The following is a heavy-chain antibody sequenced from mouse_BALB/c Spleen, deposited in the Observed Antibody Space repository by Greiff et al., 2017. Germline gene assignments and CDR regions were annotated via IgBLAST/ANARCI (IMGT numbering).Heavy chain of an antibody. CDR3: ARGPMITTGSYAMDY. J-gene: IGHJ4*01. CDR2: INSNGGST. Sequence: DVQLVESGGGLVQPGGSLKLSCAASGFTFSSYGMSWVRQTPDKRLELVATINSNGGSTYYPDSVKGRFTISRDNAKNTLYLQMSSLKSEDTAMYYCARGPMITTGSYAMDYWGQGTSVTVSS. CDR1: GFTFSSYG. V-gene: IGHV5-6-3*01. D-gene: IGHD2-4*01.